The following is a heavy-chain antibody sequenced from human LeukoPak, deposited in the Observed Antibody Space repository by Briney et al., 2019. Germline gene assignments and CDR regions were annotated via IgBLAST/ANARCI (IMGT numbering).Heavy chain of an antibody. CDR2: IYHSGSI. J-gene: IGHJ4*02. Sequence: SETLSLTCAVSGASISSGNWWNWVRQPPGKGLEWIGEIYHSGSINYNPSLKSRVTISIDTSRNQFSLKLSSVTAADAAVYYCARDTRSYDTSGYYYFDYWGQGALVTVSS. D-gene: IGHD3-22*01. V-gene: IGHV4-4*02. CDR1: GASISSGNW. CDR3: ARDTRSYDTSGYYYFDY.